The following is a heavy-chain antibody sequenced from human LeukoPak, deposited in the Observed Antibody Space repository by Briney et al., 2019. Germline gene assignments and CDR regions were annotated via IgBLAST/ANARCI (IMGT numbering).Heavy chain of an antibody. J-gene: IGHJ4*02. D-gene: IGHD3-3*01. V-gene: IGHV1-46*01. Sequence: ASVKVSCKASGYTFTSYYIHWVRQAPGQGLEWIGIINPSGGYTNYAQKFQGRVTITRDTSTSTVYMELSSLRSEDTAVYYCAKWGGVHSGGYNDFWSGPFDDWGQGTLVAVSS. CDR3: AKWGGVHSGGYNDFWSGPFDD. CDR1: GYTFTSYY. CDR2: INPSGGYT.